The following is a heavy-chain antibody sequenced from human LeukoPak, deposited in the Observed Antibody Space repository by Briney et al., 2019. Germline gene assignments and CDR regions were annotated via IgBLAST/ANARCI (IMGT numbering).Heavy chain of an antibody. CDR3: ARVSSSSRSLFFDY. D-gene: IGHD6-6*01. Sequence: PGGSLRLSCAVSGFTFSSFEMNWVRQAPGKGLEWVSRINSDGSSTSYADSVKGRFTISRDNAKNTLYLQMNSLRAEDTAVYYCARVSSSSRSLFFDYWGQGTLVTVSS. CDR1: GFTFSSFE. CDR2: INSDGSST. V-gene: IGHV3-74*01. J-gene: IGHJ4*02.